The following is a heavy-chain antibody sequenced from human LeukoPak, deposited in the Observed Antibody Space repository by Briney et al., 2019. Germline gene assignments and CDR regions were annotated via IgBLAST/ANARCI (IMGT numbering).Heavy chain of an antibody. V-gene: IGHV3-30*02. Sequence: GGSLRLSCAAFGFTFSSYGMHWVRQTPGKGLEWVAFIRHDGSYQQYADSVKGRFTVSRDNSKDMVYLQMNSLRTEDTAVDYCAKNRDSSDYPRDFDFWGQGTLVTVSS. CDR3: AKNRDSSDYPRDFDF. CDR1: GFTFSSYG. CDR2: IRHDGSYQ. J-gene: IGHJ4*02. D-gene: IGHD3-22*01.